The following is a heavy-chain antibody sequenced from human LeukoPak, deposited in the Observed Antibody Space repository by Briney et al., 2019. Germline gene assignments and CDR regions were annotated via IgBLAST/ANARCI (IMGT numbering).Heavy chain of an antibody. D-gene: IGHD6-13*01. V-gene: IGHV3-30*02. CDR3: AKGADSSSWSYYYYYYMDV. CDR2: IKFDGTTN. Sequence: GGSLRLSCAASGFTFSDYGMHWLRKAPGKGLEWVTFIKFDGTTNYADSVRGRFTISKDNSKNTMYLQMASLRPEDTAVYYCAKGADSSSWSYYYYYYMDVWGKGTTVTISS. J-gene: IGHJ6*03. CDR1: GFTFSDYG.